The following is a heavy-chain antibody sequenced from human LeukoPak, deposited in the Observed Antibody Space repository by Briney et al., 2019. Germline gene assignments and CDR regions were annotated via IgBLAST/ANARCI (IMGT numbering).Heavy chain of an antibody. D-gene: IGHD2-15*01. CDR1: GFTVSSNY. J-gene: IGHJ4*02. Sequence: PGGSLRLSCAASGFTVSSNYMSWVRQAPGKGLEWVSVIYSGGSTYYADSGKGRFTISRDNSKNTLYLQMNSLRAEDTAVYYCARGVVAAPTNFDYWGQGPLVTVSS. CDR2: IYSGGST. V-gene: IGHV3-66*01. CDR3: ARGVVAAPTNFDY.